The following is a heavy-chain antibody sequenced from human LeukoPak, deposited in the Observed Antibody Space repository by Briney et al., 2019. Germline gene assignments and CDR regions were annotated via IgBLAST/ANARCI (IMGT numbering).Heavy chain of an antibody. Sequence: SETLSLTCTVSGGSISSGSYYWSWIRQPAGKGLEWIGRIYTSGSTNYNPSLKSRVTISVDTSKNQFSLKLSSVTAADTAVYYCAKYVWGSYPTFEDYWGQGTLVTVSS. CDR1: GGSISSGSYY. V-gene: IGHV4-61*02. CDR3: AKYVWGSYPTFEDY. J-gene: IGHJ4*02. D-gene: IGHD3-16*02. CDR2: IYTSGST.